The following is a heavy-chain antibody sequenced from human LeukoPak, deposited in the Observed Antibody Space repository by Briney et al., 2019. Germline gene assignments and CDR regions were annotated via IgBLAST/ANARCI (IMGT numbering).Heavy chain of an antibody. CDR3: ARQERYSGSYPPQYYFDY. CDR2: IYPGDSDT. J-gene: IGHJ4*02. V-gene: IGHV5-51*01. D-gene: IGHD1-26*01. CDR1: GYSFTSYW. Sequence: GESLKISCKGSGYSFTSYWIGWVRQMPGKGLEWMGIIYPGDSDTRYSPSFQGQVTISADKSISTAYLQWSSLKASDTAMYYCARQERYSGSYPPQYYFDYWGQGTLVTVSS.